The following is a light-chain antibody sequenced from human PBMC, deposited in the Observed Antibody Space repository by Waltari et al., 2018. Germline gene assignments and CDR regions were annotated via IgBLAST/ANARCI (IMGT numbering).Light chain of an antibody. J-gene: IGKJ4*01. CDR1: QTVSSN. V-gene: IGKV3-15*01. CDR3: QQYNDWPLT. CDR2: DAS. Sequence: EIVMTQSPATLSVSPGERATLSCRASQTVSSNLAWYLQQPGQAPRLLIYDASTRATGIPARFSGSGSGTEFALTISNLQSEDFAVYYCQQYNDWPLTFGGGTTVEIK.